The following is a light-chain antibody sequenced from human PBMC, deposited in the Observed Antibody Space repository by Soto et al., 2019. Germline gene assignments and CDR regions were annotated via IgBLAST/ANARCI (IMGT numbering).Light chain of an antibody. J-gene: IGKJ4*01. CDR3: QQYYSTPRT. CDR2: WAS. Sequence: DIVMTQSPDSLAVSLGERATINCKSSQSLLFTSNNKNYLAWYQQKPGQPPNLLIYWASTRTSGVPDRFSGSGSGTDFSLTISSLQAEDVAVYYCQQYYSTPRTFGGGTKVEIK. CDR1: QSLLFTSNNKNY. V-gene: IGKV4-1*01.